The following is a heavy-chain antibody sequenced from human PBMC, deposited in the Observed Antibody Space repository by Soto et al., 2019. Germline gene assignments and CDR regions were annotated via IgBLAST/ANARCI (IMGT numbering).Heavy chain of an antibody. D-gene: IGHD4-17*01. J-gene: IGHJ5*02. CDR1: GGSVSSGSYY. V-gene: IGHV4-61*01. CDR2: IYYSGST. CDR3: ARVTTVTTRPRNWFDP. Sequence: KPSETLSLTCTVSGGSVSSGSYYWSWIRQPPGKGLEWIGYIYYSGSTNYNPSLKSRVTISVDTSKNQFSLKLSSVTAADTAVYYCARVTTVTTRPRNWFDPWGQGTLVTVSS.